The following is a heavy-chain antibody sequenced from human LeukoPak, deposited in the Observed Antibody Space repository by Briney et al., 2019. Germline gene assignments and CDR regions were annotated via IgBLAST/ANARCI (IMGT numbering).Heavy chain of an antibody. Sequence: PSEPQSLTCTVSGASIRSYSWSWIRQPAGKGLEWIGHIYTSGSTNYNPSLKSRVTMSVDTSNNRFTLKLNSVTAADTAVYYCARTYDSPGYYSPDYYYMDVWGKGTTVTISS. CDR3: ARTYDSPGYYSPDYYYMDV. J-gene: IGHJ6*03. V-gene: IGHV4-4*07. CDR1: GASIRSYS. CDR2: IYTSGST. D-gene: IGHD3-22*01.